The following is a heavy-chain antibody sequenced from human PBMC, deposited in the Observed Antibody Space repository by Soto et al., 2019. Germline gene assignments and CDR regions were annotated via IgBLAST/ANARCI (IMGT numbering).Heavy chain of an antibody. Sequence: AETLSLTCTVSGGSVRSSGYYWAWIRQPPGKGLEWIGSLYSSGKTYRNQSLKSRVTMSDDTSKNPLSLRLSSVTAADTAVYYCARIILAFTETFHYWGQGILVTVSS. CDR2: LYSSGKT. V-gene: IGHV4-39*01. CDR3: ARIILAFTETFHY. D-gene: IGHD2-15*01. J-gene: IGHJ4*02. CDR1: GGSVRSSGYY.